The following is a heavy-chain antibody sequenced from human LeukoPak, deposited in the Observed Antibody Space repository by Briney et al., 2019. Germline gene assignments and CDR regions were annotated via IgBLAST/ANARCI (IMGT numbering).Heavy chain of an antibody. CDR1: GGTFSSYT. J-gene: IGHJ3*02. D-gene: IGHD3-22*01. CDR2: IIPILGIA. CDR3: ARVEYYDSSPDAFDI. Sequence: ASVEVSCKASGGTFSSYTISWVRQAPGQGLEWMGRIIPILGIANYAQKFQGRVTITADKSTSTAYMELSSLRSEDTAVYYCARVEYYDSSPDAFDIWGQGTMVTVSS. V-gene: IGHV1-69*02.